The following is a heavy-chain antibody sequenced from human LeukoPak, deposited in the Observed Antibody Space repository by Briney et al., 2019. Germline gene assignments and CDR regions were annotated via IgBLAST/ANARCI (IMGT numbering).Heavy chain of an antibody. V-gene: IGHV4-59*01. CDR1: GASISSYY. Sequence: SETLSLTCTVSGASISSYYWSWIRQPPGKGLEWIGYIYYSGTTNYNPSLKSRVTLSVDTSKSQFSLTLSSVTAADTAVYYCARDPNWGKWFDPWGQGTLVTVSS. D-gene: IGHD7-27*01. J-gene: IGHJ5*02. CDR2: IYYSGTT. CDR3: ARDPNWGKWFDP.